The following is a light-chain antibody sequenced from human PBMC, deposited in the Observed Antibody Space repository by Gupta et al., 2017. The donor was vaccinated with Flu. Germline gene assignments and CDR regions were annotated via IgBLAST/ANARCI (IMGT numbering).Light chain of an antibody. V-gene: IGKV1-39*01. Sequence: DIQMTQSPLSLSASVGDRVTITCRASQSISTFLNWYQQKPGKAPKLLIYAASRVQSGVPSRFSGSGDGTEFTLTSSGQQNEDCSNYYWQQSHITWTFGQGTKVDIK. CDR1: QSISTF. CDR3: QQSHITWT. CDR2: AAS. J-gene: IGKJ1*01.